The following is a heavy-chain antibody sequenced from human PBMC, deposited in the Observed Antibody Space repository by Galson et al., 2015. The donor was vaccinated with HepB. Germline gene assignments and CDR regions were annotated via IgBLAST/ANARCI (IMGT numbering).Heavy chain of an antibody. CDR2: ISVYNGNT. CDR1: GYTFTSYG. Sequence: SVTVSCKAPGYTFTSYGISWVRQAPGQGLEWMGWISVYNGNTNYAQKLQGRVTMTTDTSTSTAYMELRSLRSDDTAVYYCAREYSSSSADLGGFDPWGQGTLVTVSS. D-gene: IGHD6-6*01. V-gene: IGHV1-18*04. J-gene: IGHJ5*02. CDR3: AREYSSSSADLGGFDP.